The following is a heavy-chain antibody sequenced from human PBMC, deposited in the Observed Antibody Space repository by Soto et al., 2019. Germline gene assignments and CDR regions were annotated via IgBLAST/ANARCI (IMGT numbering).Heavy chain of an antibody. Sequence: EVRLVESGGALVQRGGSLTLSCAASGFRFSIYSMNWVRQAPGKGLEWSAYITSDTKTIKYAESVKGRFTISRDNAKNSVYLQMNNLSDEDTAVYYCARSVEGHFDYWGQGTVFTVSS. CDR2: ITSDTKTI. V-gene: IGHV3-48*02. CDR3: ARSVEGHFDY. D-gene: IGHD6-19*01. CDR1: GFRFSIYS. J-gene: IGHJ4*02.